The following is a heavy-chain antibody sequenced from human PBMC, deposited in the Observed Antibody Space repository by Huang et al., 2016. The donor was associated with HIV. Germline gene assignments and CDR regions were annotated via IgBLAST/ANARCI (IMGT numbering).Heavy chain of an antibody. V-gene: IGHV5-51*01. CDR1: GYNFNTYW. D-gene: IGHD2-8*02. J-gene: IGHJ4*02. CDR2: ISPGDSDV. Sequence: DVQLVQSGAEVKKPGESLKISCKGSGYNFNTYWIAWGRQMPGRGLERMGMISPGDSDVRYNPSFQGQVTLSGDKSFRTAFWRWSSLKASDTAMYYCARHERYCTGDTCSLLYWGQGTPVTVSS. CDR3: ARHERYCTGDTCSLLY.